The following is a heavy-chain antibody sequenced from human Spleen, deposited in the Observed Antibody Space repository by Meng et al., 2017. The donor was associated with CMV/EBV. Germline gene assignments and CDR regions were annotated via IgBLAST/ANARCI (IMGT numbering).Heavy chain of an antibody. CDR3: ARLAPYQLLKGGGWFDP. D-gene: IGHD2-2*01. Sequence: SETLSLTCTVSGGSISSGGYYWSWILQHPGKGLEWSGSIYYRGSTYYNPSLKIRVTISVDTSKNQFSLKLSSVTAAATAVYYCARLAPYQLLKGGGWFDPWGQGTLVTVSS. CDR1: GGSISSGGYY. V-gene: IGHV4-31*03. J-gene: IGHJ5*02. CDR2: IYYRGST.